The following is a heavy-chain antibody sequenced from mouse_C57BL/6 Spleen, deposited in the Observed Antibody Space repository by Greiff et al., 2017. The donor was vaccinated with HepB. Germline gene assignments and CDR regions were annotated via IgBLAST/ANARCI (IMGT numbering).Heavy chain of an antibody. J-gene: IGHJ2*01. V-gene: IGHV1-19*01. D-gene: IGHD1-1*01. CDR3: ARWTSLYAGDFDY. CDR1: GYTFTDYY. CDR2: INPYNGGT. Sequence: VQLQQSGPVLVKPGASVKMSCKASGYTFTDYYMNWVKQSHGKSLEWIGVINPYNGGTSYNQKFKGKATLTVDKSSSTAYMELNSLTSEDSAVYYCARWTSLYAGDFDYWGQGTTLTVSS.